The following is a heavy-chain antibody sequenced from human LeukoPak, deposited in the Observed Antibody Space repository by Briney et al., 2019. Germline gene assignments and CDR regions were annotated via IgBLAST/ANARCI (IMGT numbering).Heavy chain of an antibody. CDR1: GYSFTSYW. J-gene: IGHJ3*02. CDR2: IYPGDSDT. V-gene: IGHV5-51*01. Sequence: GESLKISCKGSGYSFTSYWIGWVRQMPGKGLEWMGIIYPGDSDTRYSPSFQGQVTISADKSISTAYLQWSSLKASDTAMYYCARRNFSITIFGVVIPDAFDIWGQGTMVTVSS. D-gene: IGHD3-3*01. CDR3: ARRNFSITIFGVVIPDAFDI.